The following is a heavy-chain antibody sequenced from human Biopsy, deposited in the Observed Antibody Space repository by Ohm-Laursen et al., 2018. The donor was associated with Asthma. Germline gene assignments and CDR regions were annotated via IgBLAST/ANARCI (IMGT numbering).Heavy chain of an antibody. CDR3: ARAVDYSHYYGIDV. CDR2: INAGNGNT. V-gene: IGHV1-3*01. Sequence: GSSVTVSCKASGYTFINYAIHWVRQAPGQRLEWMGWINAGNGNTKYSQKLQDRVTMITDTSTSTAYMELRSLRSDDTAVYFCARAVDYSHYYGIDVWGQGTTVTVS. J-gene: IGHJ6*02. D-gene: IGHD3-10*01. CDR1: GYTFINYA.